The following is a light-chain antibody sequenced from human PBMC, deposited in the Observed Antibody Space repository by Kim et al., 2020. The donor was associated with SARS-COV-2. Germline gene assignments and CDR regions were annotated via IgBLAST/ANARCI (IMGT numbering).Light chain of an antibody. CDR3: AAWDDSLNGYV. V-gene: IGLV1-44*01. CDR1: SSNIGSNT. Sequence: GQRVTISCSGSSSNIGSNTVNWYQQRPGTAPKLLIYSNKQRPSGVPDRFSGSKSGTSASLAISGLQSEDEADYYCAAWDDSLNGYVFGTGTKVTVL. J-gene: IGLJ1*01. CDR2: SNK.